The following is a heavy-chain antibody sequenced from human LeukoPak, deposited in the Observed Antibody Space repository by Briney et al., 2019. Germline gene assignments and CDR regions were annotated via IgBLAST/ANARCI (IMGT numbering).Heavy chain of an antibody. CDR2: ISSSTSYI. Sequence: GSLRLSCAASGFTFSSYSMNWVRQAPGKGLEWVSAISSSTSYIYYADSVKGRFTISRDNAKNSLYLQMNSLRAEDTAVYYCARELYYYDSSGYYYLFDYWDQGTLVTVSS. V-gene: IGHV3-21*01. D-gene: IGHD3-22*01. J-gene: IGHJ4*02. CDR1: GFTFSSYS. CDR3: ARELYYYDSSGYYYLFDY.